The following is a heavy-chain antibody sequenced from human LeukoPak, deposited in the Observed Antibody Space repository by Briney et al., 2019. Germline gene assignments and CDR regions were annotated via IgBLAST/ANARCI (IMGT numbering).Heavy chain of an antibody. V-gene: IGHV4-59*01. CDR1: GGSITSYH. CDR2: ISHSGST. Sequence: PSETLSLTCTVSGGSITSYHWSWIRQSPGKGLEWIGYISHSGSTNYNPSLKSRVTISIDTSKNQFSLELTSVTAADTAVYYCASGGYCSTTSCYPNWFDPWGQGTLVTVSS. D-gene: IGHD2-2*01. J-gene: IGHJ5*02. CDR3: ASGGYCSTTSCYPNWFDP.